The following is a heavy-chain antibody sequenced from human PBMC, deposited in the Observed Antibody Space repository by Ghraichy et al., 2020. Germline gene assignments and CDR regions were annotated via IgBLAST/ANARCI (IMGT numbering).Heavy chain of an antibody. Sequence: GGSLRLSCTGSGYKFTNYWIAWVRQVPGRGLEWMGSIYPEDSDTSHSPSLQGHVTMSADKSTSTAFVQWSSLKASDSGIYYCARRETTDSQGYLGNYFHYWGQGTLVTVSS. J-gene: IGHJ4*02. CDR3: ARRETTDSQGYLGNYFHY. D-gene: IGHD3-10*01. CDR2: IYPEDSDT. CDR1: GYKFTNYW. V-gene: IGHV5-51*01.